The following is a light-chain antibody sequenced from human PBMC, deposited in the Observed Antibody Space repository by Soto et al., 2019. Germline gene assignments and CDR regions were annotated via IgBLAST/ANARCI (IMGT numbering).Light chain of an antibody. V-gene: IGKV3-15*01. J-gene: IGKJ1*01. CDR3: QQYNNWWT. Sequence: EIVMTQSPATLSVSPGERATLSCRASQSISNNLAWYHQRPGQAPRLLIYGASTRATGIPARFSGSGSGTEFTLTIGSLQSEDFAVYYCQQYNNWWTFGQGTRVEIK. CDR1: QSISNN. CDR2: GAS.